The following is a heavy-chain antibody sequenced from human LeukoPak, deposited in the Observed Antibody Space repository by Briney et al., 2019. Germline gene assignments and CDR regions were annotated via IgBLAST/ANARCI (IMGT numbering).Heavy chain of an antibody. Sequence: PGGSLRLSCAASGFTVSGNYMSWVRQAPGKGLEWVSVIYSGGSTYYADSVKGRFTISRDNSKNTLYLQMNSLRAEDTAVYYCARSPQYSGSYFGYWGQGTLVTVSS. J-gene: IGHJ4*02. CDR2: IYSGGST. D-gene: IGHD1-26*01. CDR3: ARSPQYSGSYFGY. V-gene: IGHV3-66*01. CDR1: GFTVSGNY.